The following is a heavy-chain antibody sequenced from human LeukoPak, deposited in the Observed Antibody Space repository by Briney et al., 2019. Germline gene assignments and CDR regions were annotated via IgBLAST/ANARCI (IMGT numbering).Heavy chain of an antibody. D-gene: IGHD1-26*01. J-gene: IGHJ4*02. V-gene: IGHV3-64D*09. CDR3: AKEGSNGDFDY. Sequence: PGGSLRLSCSASGFPFSSYAMHWVRQAPGKGLEYVSAISDSGGSTYYADSVKGRFTISRDNSKNTLYLQMSSLRAEDTAVYYCAKEGSNGDFDYWGQGTLVTVSS. CDR2: ISDSGGST. CDR1: GFPFSSYA.